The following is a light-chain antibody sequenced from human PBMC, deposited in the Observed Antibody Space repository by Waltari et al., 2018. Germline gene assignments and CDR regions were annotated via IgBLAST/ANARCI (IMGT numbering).Light chain of an antibody. V-gene: IGKV3-15*01. CDR3: QQYNRWPPLT. CDR1: QNIDNN. Sequence: EVVMTQSPAALSVSPGERVPLSCKASQNIDNNLAWYQQKPVQSPRLLIYGASTRATGVPARFSGSGSGTEFTLTISSLQSEDCAVFYCQQYNRWPPLTFGGGTKVEIK. CDR2: GAS. J-gene: IGKJ4*01.